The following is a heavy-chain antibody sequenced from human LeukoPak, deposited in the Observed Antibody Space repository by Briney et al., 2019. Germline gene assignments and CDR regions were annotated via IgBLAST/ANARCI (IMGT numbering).Heavy chain of an antibody. CDR1: GFTFSNAW. CDR3: TLLRGYSSSWYYYYYYYGMDV. D-gene: IGHD6-13*01. J-gene: IGHJ6*02. V-gene: IGHV3-15*07. Sequence: GGSLRLSYAASGFTFSNAWMNWDRQAPGKGLEWVGRIKSKTDGGTTDYAAPVKGRFTISRDDSKNTLYLQMNSLKTEDTAVYYCTLLRGYSSSWYYYYYYYGMDVWGQGTTVTVSS. CDR2: IKSKTDGGTT.